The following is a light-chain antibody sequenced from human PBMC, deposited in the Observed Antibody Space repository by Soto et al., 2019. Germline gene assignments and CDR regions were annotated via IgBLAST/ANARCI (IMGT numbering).Light chain of an antibody. V-gene: IGLV2-23*02. CDR3: CSYAGGRSPYV. Sequence: QSALTQPASVSGSPGQSITISCTGTTSDVGSYDLVSWYQQHPGKAPKITIYEVSKRPSGDSNRFSGSKSGNTASLTISGLQAEDEADYYCCSYAGGRSPYVFGTGTKLTVL. CDR1: TSDVGSYDL. J-gene: IGLJ1*01. CDR2: EVS.